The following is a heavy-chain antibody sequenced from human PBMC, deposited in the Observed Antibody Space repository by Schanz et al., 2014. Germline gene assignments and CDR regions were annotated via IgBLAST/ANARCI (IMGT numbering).Heavy chain of an antibody. CDR2: IIPNLGSA. CDR1: GYTFTAYF. J-gene: IGHJ5*02. Sequence: QVQLVQSGAEVKKPGASVKLSCKASGYTFTAYFIHWVRQAPGQGLEWMGRIIPNLGSANYAQKFQGRVTITADKSTSTVYMELSSLRSEDTAIYYCARGNTIFGVVILGWLDPWGQGTLVTVSS. CDR3: ARGNTIFGVVILGWLDP. V-gene: IGHV1-69*06. D-gene: IGHD3-3*01.